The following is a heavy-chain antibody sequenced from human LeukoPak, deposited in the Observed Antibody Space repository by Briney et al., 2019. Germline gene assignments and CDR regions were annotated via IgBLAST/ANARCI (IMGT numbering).Heavy chain of an antibody. CDR3: AKHARDSSGYRFDY. V-gene: IGHV1-18*01. CDR1: GYTFTSHD. Sequence: ASVKVSCKASGYTFTSHDISWVRQAPGQGLEWMGWIGPHNGNTNYAQKLQGRVTMTTDTSTSTAYMELRSLTSDDTAVYYCAKHARDSSGYRFDYWGQGTLVTVSS. D-gene: IGHD3-22*01. J-gene: IGHJ4*02. CDR2: IGPHNGNT.